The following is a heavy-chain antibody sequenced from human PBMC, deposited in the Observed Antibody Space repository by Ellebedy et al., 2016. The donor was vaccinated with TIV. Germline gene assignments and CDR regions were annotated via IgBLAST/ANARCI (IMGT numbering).Heavy chain of an antibody. CDR2: ISPGGIT. CDR1: GGSISSSNW. Sequence: SETLSLXXAVSGGSISSSNWWNWVRQSPGKGLEWIGDISPGGITNNNPSLKSRVTISVDESKNQFSLKLSSVTAADTAVYFCARVSPDSGDYNFDLWGRGTLVTVSS. J-gene: IGHJ2*01. CDR3: ARVSPDSGDYNFDL. V-gene: IGHV4-4*02. D-gene: IGHD4-17*01.